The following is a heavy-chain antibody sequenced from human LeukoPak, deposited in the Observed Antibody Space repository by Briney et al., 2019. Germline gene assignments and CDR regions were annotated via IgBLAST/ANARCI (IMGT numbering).Heavy chain of an antibody. D-gene: IGHD6-13*01. V-gene: IGHV3-15*01. CDR3: TTDKQQLAANYYYYGMDV. CDR2: IKSKTDGGTT. CDR1: GGSISSYY. J-gene: IGHJ6*02. Sequence: ASETLSLTCTVSGGSISSYYWSWIRQPAGKGLEWIGRIKSKTDGGTTDYAAPVKGRFTISRDDSKNTLYLQMNSLKTEDTAVYYCTTDKQQLAANYYYYGMDVWGQGTTVTVSS.